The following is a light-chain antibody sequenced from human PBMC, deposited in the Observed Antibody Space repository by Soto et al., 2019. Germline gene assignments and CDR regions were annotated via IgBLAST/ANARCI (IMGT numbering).Light chain of an antibody. Sequence: AIPLTQSPSSLSASVGDRVTITCRASQGISSALAWYQQRSGKAPKLLIYDASSLERGVPSRFSGSGSGTDFTLTISSLQPEDFATYYCPQFNTDPRTFGQGTKVEIK. CDR3: PQFNTDPRT. J-gene: IGKJ1*01. CDR1: QGISSA. CDR2: DAS. V-gene: IGKV1-13*02.